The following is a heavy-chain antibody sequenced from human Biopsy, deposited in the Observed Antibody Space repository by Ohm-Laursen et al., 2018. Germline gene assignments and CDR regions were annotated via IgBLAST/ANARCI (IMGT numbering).Heavy chain of an antibody. J-gene: IGHJ6*02. D-gene: IGHD1-1*01. V-gene: IGHV3-11*01. Sequence: SLRLSCAASGFTFTDYDISWVRHVPGQGLEWLALISPSSTTIYYADSVRGRFFISRDDAKNSVSLEMSSLRADDTALYFCARNVRLEMTDHSGVTTYSRYFAMDAWGRGTTVTVSS. CDR3: ARNVRLEMTDHSGVTTYSRYFAMDA. CDR2: ISPSSTTI. CDR1: GFTFTDYD.